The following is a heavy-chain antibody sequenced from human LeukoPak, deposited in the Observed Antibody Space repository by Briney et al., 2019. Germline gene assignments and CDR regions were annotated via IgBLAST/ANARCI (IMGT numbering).Heavy chain of an antibody. CDR3: ARSPYFGSGYHFFDY. D-gene: IGHD3-3*01. J-gene: IGHJ4*02. CDR2: IYYSGST. Sequence: PSQTLSLTCTVSGGSISSGDYYWSWIRQPPGKGLEWIGYIYYSGSTYYNPSLKSRVTISVDTSKNQFSLKLSSVTAADTAVYYCARSPYFGSGYHFFDYWGQGTLVTVSS. V-gene: IGHV4-30-4*08. CDR1: GGSISSGDYY.